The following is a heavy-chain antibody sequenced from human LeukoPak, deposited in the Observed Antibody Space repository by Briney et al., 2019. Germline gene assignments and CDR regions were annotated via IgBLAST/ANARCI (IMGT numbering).Heavy chain of an antibody. J-gene: IGHJ4*02. Sequence: GGSLRLSCAASGFTFDDYAMHWVRQVPGKGLERVSLISGDGDYTYYADSVKGRFTISRDNSKYSLYLQMNSLRTEDTALYYCAKDMYSSSSSHFDYWGQGTLVTVSS. CDR1: GFTFDDYA. D-gene: IGHD6-6*01. CDR3: AKDMYSSSSSHFDY. V-gene: IGHV3-43*02. CDR2: ISGDGDYT.